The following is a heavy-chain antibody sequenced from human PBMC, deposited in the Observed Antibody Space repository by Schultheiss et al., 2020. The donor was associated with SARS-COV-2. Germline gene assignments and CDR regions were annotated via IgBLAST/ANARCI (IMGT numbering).Heavy chain of an antibody. Sequence: GSLRLSCAVYGGSFSGYYWSWIRQPPGKGLEWIGYIYYSGSTNYNPSLKSRVTISVDTSKNQFSLKLSSVTAADTAVYYCARHSGDFWSGYSDYWGQGTLVTVSS. J-gene: IGHJ4*02. V-gene: IGHV4-59*01. D-gene: IGHD3-3*01. CDR2: IYYSGST. CDR1: GGSFSGYY. CDR3: ARHSGDFWSGYSDY.